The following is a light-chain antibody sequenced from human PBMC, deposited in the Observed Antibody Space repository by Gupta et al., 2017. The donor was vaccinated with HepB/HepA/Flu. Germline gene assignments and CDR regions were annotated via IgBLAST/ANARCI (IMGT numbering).Light chain of an antibody. Sequence: VVMTQSPLSLPVTLGQPASISCRSSQSLVYTDGYTYLNWFQQRPGQSPRRLIYKVSYRDSGVPDRFSGSGSGTHFTLKISRVEAEDVGVYYCMQGTHWPRTFGQGTKLEIK. V-gene: IGKV2-30*01. CDR2: KVS. J-gene: IGKJ2*01. CDR1: QSLVYTDGYTY. CDR3: MQGTHWPRT.